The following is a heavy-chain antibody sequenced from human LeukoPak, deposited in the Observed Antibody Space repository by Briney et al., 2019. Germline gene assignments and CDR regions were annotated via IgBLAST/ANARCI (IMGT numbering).Heavy chain of an antibody. CDR2: IVVGSGNT. D-gene: IGHD5-18*01. Sequence: SVKVSFKASGFTFTSSAVQWVRQARGRRLEWIGWIVVGSGNTNYAQMFQGRVTITRDMSTSTAYMELSSLRSEDTAVYYCTAPSRIQLDYWGQGTLVTVSS. CDR1: GFTFTSSA. V-gene: IGHV1-58*01. J-gene: IGHJ4*02. CDR3: TAPSRIQLDY.